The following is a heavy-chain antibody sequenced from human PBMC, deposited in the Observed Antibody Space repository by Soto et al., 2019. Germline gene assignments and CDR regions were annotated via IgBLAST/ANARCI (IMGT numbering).Heavy chain of an antibody. D-gene: IGHD3-3*01. CDR1: GYTFTSYG. CDR3: ARERVVTVPLVY. J-gene: IGHJ4*02. CDR2: ISAYNGNA. V-gene: IGHV1-18*04. Sequence: ASVKVSCKASGYTFTSYGISWVRQAPGQGLEWMGWISAYNGNANYAQKLQGRVTMTTDTSTSTAYMELRSLRSDDTAVYYCARERVVTVPLVYWGQGTLVTVSS.